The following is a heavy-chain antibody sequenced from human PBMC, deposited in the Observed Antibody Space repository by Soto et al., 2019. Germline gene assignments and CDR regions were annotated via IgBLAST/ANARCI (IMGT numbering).Heavy chain of an antibody. CDR3: AKGWVPAATYYYYGMDV. V-gene: IGHV3-9*01. CDR2: ISWNSGSI. Sequence: PGGSLRLSWAASGFTFDDYAMHWVRQAPGKGLEWVSGISWNSGSIGYADSVKGRFTISRDNAKNSLYLQMNSLRAEDTALYYCAKGWVPAATYYYYGMDVWGQGTMVTVSS. D-gene: IGHD2-2*01. J-gene: IGHJ6*02. CDR1: GFTFDDYA.